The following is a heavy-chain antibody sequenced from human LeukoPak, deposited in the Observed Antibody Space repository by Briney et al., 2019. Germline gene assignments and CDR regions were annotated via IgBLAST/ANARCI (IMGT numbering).Heavy chain of an antibody. J-gene: IGHJ4*02. CDR3: ARVNLGYYDSSGSFYFDY. Sequence: SETLSLTCTVSGGSISSSTYYWGWIRQPPGKGLEWIGSIYYSGSTYYNPSLKSRVTISVDTSKNQFSLKLSSVTAADTAVYYCARVNLGYYDSSGSFYFDYWGQGTLVTVSS. V-gene: IGHV4-39*07. D-gene: IGHD3-22*01. CDR2: IYYSGST. CDR1: GGSISSSTYY.